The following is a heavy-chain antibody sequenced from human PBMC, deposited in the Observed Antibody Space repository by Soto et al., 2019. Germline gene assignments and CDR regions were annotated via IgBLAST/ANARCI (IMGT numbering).Heavy chain of an antibody. CDR2: INSDGSST. J-gene: IGHJ6*02. CDR1: GFTLSSYW. D-gene: IGHD6-19*01. CDR3: ARADSSGWYGSVGMDV. Sequence: GVSLRLSCAASGFTLSSYWMHWVRQAPGKGLVWVSRINSDGSSTSYADSVKGRFTISRDNAKNTLYLQMNSLRAEDTAVYYCARADSSGWYGSVGMDVWGQGTTVTVSS. V-gene: IGHV3-74*01.